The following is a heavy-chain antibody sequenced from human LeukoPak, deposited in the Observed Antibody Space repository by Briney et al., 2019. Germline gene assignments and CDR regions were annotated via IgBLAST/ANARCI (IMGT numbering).Heavy chain of an antibody. V-gene: IGHV3-49*04. Sequence: GGSLRLSCAASGFTFSSYGMHWVRQAPGKGLEWVGFIRSKAYGGTTEYAASVKGRFTISRDDSKSIAYLQMNSLKTEDTAVYYCTSDIVVVPAALGAFDIWGQGTMVTVSS. J-gene: IGHJ3*02. D-gene: IGHD2-2*01. CDR1: GFTFSSYG. CDR3: TSDIVVVPAALGAFDI. CDR2: IRSKAYGGTT.